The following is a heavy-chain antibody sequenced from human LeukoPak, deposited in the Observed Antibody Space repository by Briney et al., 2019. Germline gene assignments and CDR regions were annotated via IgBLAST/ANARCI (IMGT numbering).Heavy chain of an antibody. CDR1: GGSINSHY. V-gene: IGHV4-59*08. CDR2: IYYTGKN. CDR3: VRRDTGWNYFDY. Sequence: SETLPLTCAVSGGSINSHYWGWIRQPPGKGLQWIGDIYYTGKNNYNPSLKSRVTISLDTSKDHLSLNLTSVVAADTAIYYCVRRDTGWNYFDYWGQGILVTVSS. J-gene: IGHJ4*02. D-gene: IGHD6-19*01.